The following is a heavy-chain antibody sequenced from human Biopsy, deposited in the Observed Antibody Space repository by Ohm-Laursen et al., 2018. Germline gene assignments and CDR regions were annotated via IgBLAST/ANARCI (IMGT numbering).Heavy chain of an antibody. J-gene: IGHJ4*02. V-gene: IGHV4-59*08. D-gene: IGHD2-15*01. CDR2: ISNSGNT. Sequence: GTLSLTCTVSGGSISGSSRSWIRQAPGKGLEWIGFISNSGNTNYNPSLKSRVTISADTSKNQFSLKLGSVTVADTAVFYCARRGSGGRSFDYWGQGSLVTVSS. CDR1: GGSISGSS. CDR3: ARRGSGGRSFDY.